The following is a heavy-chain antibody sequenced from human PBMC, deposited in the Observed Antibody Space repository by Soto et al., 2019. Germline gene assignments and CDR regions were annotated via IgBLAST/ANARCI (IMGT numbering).Heavy chain of an antibody. CDR3: AKDVNLGN. CDR1: GFTFSSYY. Sequence: GGSLRLSCAASGFTFSSYYLSWVRQAPGKGLEWVSCISGSGGTTSYTDSVKGRFTISRDNSKNTLYLQMNSLRAEDTAVYYCAKDVNLGNWGQGTLVTVSS. J-gene: IGHJ4*02. CDR2: ISGSGGTT. V-gene: IGHV3-23*01.